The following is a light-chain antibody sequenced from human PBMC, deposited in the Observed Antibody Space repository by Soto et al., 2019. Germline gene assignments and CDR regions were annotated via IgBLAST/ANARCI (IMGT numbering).Light chain of an antibody. CDR1: SSDVGDNY. CDR3: SSYTSSSTLVV. Sequence: QSALTQPASVSGSPGQSITISCTGTSSDVGDNYVSWYQQHPGKAPKLMIYDVSSRPSGVSSRFSASKSGNTASLTISGLQAEDESDYYCSSYTSSSTLVVFGGGTKLTVL. V-gene: IGLV2-14*01. J-gene: IGLJ2*01. CDR2: DVS.